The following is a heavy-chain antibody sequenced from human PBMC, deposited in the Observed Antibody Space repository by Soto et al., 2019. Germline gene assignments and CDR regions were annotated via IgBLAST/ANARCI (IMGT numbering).Heavy chain of an antibody. J-gene: IGHJ4*02. D-gene: IGHD3-10*01. CDR3: ARDHLILPAHGFLSGSDV. CDR1: GFAFSMYS. Sequence: RRSLRLSCELPGFAFSMYSMSWVRQRPGKGLEWVAKIPQDATDGHYADSVKGRFIISRDNDRKSLRLQLNNLRAEDTAVYYCARDHLILPAHGFLSGSDVWGRGAMVTVSS. CDR2: IPQDATDG. V-gene: IGHV3-7*03.